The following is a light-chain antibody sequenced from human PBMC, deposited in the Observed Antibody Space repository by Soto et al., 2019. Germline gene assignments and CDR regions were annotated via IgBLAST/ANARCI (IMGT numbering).Light chain of an antibody. CDR1: QSISSY. J-gene: IGKJ1*01. V-gene: IGKV1-39*01. CDR3: QQSYSTPAT. CDR2: AAS. Sequence: DIQMTQSPSSLSASVGDRVTITCRASQSISSYLNWYQQKPGKAPKLLIYAASSLQSGVPSRFSGSGSGTDVTLTISNLQPEDFATYYCQQSYSTPATFGQGTKVEIK.